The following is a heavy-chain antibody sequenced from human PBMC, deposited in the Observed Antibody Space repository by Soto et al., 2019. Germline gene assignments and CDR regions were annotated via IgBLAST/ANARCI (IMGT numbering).Heavy chain of an antibody. J-gene: IGHJ5*01. CDR1: GFTFSSYA. CDR3: AKDAPPTHKGKQLAPNWFDS. D-gene: IGHD6-13*01. V-gene: IGHV3-23*01. Sequence: GGTLRLSCAASGFTFSSYAMSWVRQAPGKGLEWVSAISGSGGSTYYADSVKGRFTISRDNSKNTLYLQMNSLRAEDTAVYYCAKDAPPTHKGKQLAPNWFDSWGQGTLVTVSS. CDR2: ISGSGGST.